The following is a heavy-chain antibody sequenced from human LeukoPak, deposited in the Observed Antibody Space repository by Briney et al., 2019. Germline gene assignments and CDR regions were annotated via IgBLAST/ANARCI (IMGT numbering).Heavy chain of an antibody. V-gene: IGHV4-30-2*01. CDR3: ARARVTTSSRYFDL. Sequence: SQTLSLTCAVSGGSISSGGYSWSWIRQPPGKGLEWIGYIYHSGSTYYNPSLESRVTISVDRSKNQFSLKLSSVTAADTAVYYCARARVTTSSRYFDLWGRGTLVTVSS. CDR2: IYHSGST. CDR1: GGSISSGGYS. D-gene: IGHD4-17*01. J-gene: IGHJ2*01.